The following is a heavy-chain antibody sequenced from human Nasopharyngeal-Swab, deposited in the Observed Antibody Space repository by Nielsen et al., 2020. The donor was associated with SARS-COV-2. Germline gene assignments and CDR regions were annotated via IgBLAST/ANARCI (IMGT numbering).Heavy chain of an antibody. D-gene: IGHD1-1*01. CDR1: GFPFDDYA. CDR2: INWNSQIM. J-gene: IGHJ4*02. V-gene: IGHV3-9*01. Sequence: SLKISCVASGFPFDDYAMHWVRQAPGKGLEWVSGINWNSQIMGYAESVEGRFTISRDNAKNSLFLEMRSLRADDTAFYYCAKDIDSTLPGERLDHWGQGALVTVSS. CDR3: AKDIDSTLPGERLDH.